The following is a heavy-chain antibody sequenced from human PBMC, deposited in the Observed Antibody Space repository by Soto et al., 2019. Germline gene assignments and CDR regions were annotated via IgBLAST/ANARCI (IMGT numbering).Heavy chain of an antibody. CDR3: ARDAQLLDPPPNYYYGMDV. V-gene: IGHV4-30-4*01. CDR1: GGSISSGDYY. D-gene: IGHD6-19*01. J-gene: IGHJ6*02. CDR2: IYYSGST. Sequence: SETLSLTCTVSGGSISSGDYYWSWSRQPPGKGLEWIGYIYYSGSTYYNPSLKSRVTISVDTSKNQFSLKLSSVTAADTAVYYCARDAQLLDPPPNYYYGMDVWGQRTTVTVSS.